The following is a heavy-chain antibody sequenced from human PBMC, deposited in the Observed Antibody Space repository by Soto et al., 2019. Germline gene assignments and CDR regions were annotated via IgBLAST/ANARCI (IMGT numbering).Heavy chain of an antibody. J-gene: IGHJ5*02. CDR2: ISYTGDT. CDR3: ARIVVGATVDL. Sequence: PSETLSLTCIASGDSVSTDRYFWAWIRQPPGKGLEWIAYISYTGDTNYNPSLKSRVTISIDTSRNQFSLTLTSVTAADTAVYFCARIVVGATVDLWGQGSLVTVSS. CDR1: GDSVSTDRYF. V-gene: IGHV4-61*01. D-gene: IGHD1-26*01.